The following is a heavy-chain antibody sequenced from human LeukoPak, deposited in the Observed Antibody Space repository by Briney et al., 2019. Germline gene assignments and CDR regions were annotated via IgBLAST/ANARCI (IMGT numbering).Heavy chain of an antibody. CDR2: INHSGST. CDR3: ARPYSSSWHDAFDI. V-gene: IGHV4-34*01. Sequence: SETLSLTCAVYGGSFSGYYWSWIRQPPGKGLEWIGEINHSGSTNYNPSLKSRVTISVDTSKNQFSLKLSSVTAADTAVYYCARPYSSSWHDAFDIWGQGTMVTVSS. J-gene: IGHJ3*02. CDR1: GGSFSGYY. D-gene: IGHD6-13*01.